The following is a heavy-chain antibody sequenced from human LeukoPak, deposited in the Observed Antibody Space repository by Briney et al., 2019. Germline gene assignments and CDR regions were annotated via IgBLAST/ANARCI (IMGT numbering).Heavy chain of an antibody. D-gene: IGHD3-9*01. CDR2: ISWNSGSR. J-gene: IGHJ4*02. CDR1: GFTFDDYA. CDR3: AKDAHTYDILTGAFDY. V-gene: IGHV3-9*01. Sequence: GGSLRLSCAASGFTFDDYAMHWVRQAPGKGLEWVSGISWNSGSRGYADSVKGRFTISRDNAKNSLYLQMNSLRAEDTALYYCAKDAHTYDILTGAFDYWGQGTLVTVSS.